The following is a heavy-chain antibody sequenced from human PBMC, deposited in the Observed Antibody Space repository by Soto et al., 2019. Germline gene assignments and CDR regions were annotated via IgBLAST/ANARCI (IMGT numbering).Heavy chain of an antibody. Sequence: EVQLVESGGGLIQPGGSLRLSCAASGFTVSNNYMAWVRQAPGKGLEWVSVIYSGGSTYYSDSVKGRFAISRDNSKNTLYLQMNSLRDEDTAVYYCARPTAGPAWAVYFQHWGQGTLVTVSS. CDR1: GFTVSNNY. D-gene: IGHD2-15*01. CDR3: ARPTAGPAWAVYFQH. CDR2: IYSGGST. V-gene: IGHV3-53*01. J-gene: IGHJ1*01.